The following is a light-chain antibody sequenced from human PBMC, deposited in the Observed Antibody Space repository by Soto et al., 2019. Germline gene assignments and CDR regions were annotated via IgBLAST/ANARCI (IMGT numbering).Light chain of an antibody. CDR3: QQYYSYPLNT. V-gene: IGKV1-8*01. Sequence: AIRMTQSPSSLSASTGDRVTITCRASQGISSYLAWYQQKPGKAPKLLIYAASTLQSGVPSRFSGSGSGTDLTLTISCLQSEDFATYYCQQYYSYPLNTFGQGTKLEIK. CDR2: AAS. J-gene: IGKJ2*01. CDR1: QGISSY.